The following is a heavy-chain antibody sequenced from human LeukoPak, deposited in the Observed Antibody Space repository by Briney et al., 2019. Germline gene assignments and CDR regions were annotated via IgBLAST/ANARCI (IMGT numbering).Heavy chain of an antibody. CDR2: IRYDGSNK. CDR1: GFTFSSYA. V-gene: IGHV3-30*02. D-gene: IGHD3-3*01. CDR3: AKIPSFGIEEFDY. Sequence: GGSLRLSCAASGFTFSSYAMSWVRQAPGKGLEWVAFIRYDGSNKYYADSVKGRFTISRDNSKNTLYLQMNSLRAEDTAVYYCAKIPSFGIEEFDYWGQGTLVTVSS. J-gene: IGHJ4*02.